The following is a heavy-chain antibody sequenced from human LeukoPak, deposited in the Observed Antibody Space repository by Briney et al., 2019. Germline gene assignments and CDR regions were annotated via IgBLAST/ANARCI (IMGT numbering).Heavy chain of an antibody. CDR1: GYIFTGYY. V-gene: IGHV1-2*02. D-gene: IGHD1-14*01. Sequence: ASVKVSCKASGYIFTGYYLHWVRQAPGQGLEWMGWLNPKTGGTSYAQKFQGRVTMTRDTSISTVKMELSRLTSDDTAVYYCARATAENDHWGQGTLVTVSS. J-gene: IGHJ4*02. CDR3: ARATAENDH. CDR2: LNPKTGGT.